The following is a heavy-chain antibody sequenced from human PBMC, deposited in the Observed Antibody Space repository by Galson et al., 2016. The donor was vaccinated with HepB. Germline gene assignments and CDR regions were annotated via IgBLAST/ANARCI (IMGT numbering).Heavy chain of an antibody. V-gene: IGHV3-21*01. J-gene: IGHJ4*02. Sequence: SLRLSCAASGFTFSRYTMNWVRQTPRKGLEWVSSITSGSDYIYEAHSVKGRFTISRDNSRNTLYLQMNSLRPEDTALYYCAKERDRAGDGGIDYWGQGTLVTVSS. CDR1: GFTFSRYT. CDR2: ITSGSDYI. D-gene: IGHD5-24*01. CDR3: AKERDRAGDGGIDY.